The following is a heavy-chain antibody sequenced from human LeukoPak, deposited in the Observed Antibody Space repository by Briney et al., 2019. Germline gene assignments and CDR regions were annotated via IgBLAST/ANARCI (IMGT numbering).Heavy chain of an antibody. V-gene: IGHV4-38-2*02. Sequence: SETLSLTCTVSGYSISSGYYWGWIRQPPGKGLEWIGSGSTYYNPSLKSRVTISVDTSKNQFSLKLTSVTAADTAVYYCARGSGYINFDYWGQGTLVTVSS. J-gene: IGHJ4*02. CDR2: SGST. CDR3: ARGSGYINFDY. CDR1: GYSISSGYY. D-gene: IGHD6-25*01.